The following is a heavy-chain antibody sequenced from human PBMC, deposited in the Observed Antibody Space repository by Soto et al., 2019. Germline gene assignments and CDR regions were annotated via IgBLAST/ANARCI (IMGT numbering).Heavy chain of an antibody. V-gene: IGHV4-59*01. Sequence: SETLSLTCTVSGGSISSYYWIWIRQPPGEGMEWIGYIFYSGSTNYNDNPSLKSRVTISVDTSKNQFYLRLRSVTAADTAVYYCARVGSSGWSPDYWGQGTLVTVSS. CDR2: IFYSGST. CDR3: ARVGSSGWSPDY. D-gene: IGHD6-19*01. J-gene: IGHJ4*02. CDR1: GGSISSYY.